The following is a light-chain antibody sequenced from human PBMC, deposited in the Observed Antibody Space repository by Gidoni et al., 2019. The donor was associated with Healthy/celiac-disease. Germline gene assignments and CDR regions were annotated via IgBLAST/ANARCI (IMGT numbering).Light chain of an antibody. J-gene: IGLJ2*01. CDR1: SSDVGSYNL. V-gene: IGLV2-23*01. CDR3: CSYAGSSIVV. Sequence: QSALTQPASVSGSPGQSITIPCTGTSSDVGSYNLVSWYQQHPGKAPKLMIYEGSKRPSGVSNRFSGSKSGNTASLTISGLQAEDEADYYCCSYAGSSIVVFGGGTKLTV. CDR2: EGS.